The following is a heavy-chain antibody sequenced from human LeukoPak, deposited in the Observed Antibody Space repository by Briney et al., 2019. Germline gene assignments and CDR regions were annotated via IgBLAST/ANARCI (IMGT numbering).Heavy chain of an antibody. Sequence: PSETLSLTCTVSGGSISSYYWSWIRQPPGKGLEWIGYIYYSGSTNYNPSLKSRVTISIDTSKNQFSLKLSSVTAADTAVYYCARGTDYDILTGSLYYFDYWGQGTLVTVSS. CDR3: ARGTDYDILTGSLYYFDY. J-gene: IGHJ4*02. V-gene: IGHV4-59*01. CDR2: IYYSGST. CDR1: GGSISSYY. D-gene: IGHD3-9*01.